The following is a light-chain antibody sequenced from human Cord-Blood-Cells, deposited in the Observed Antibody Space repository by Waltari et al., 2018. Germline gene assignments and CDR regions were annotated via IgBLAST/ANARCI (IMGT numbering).Light chain of an antibody. J-gene: IGKJ1*01. CDR1: QRVSSSY. Sequence: EIVLTQSPGTLSLSPGERATLSCRASQRVSSSYLAWYQQKPGQAPRLLIYGASSRATGIPDRFRGSGSGTDFTLTISRLEPEDFAVYYCQQYGSSRTFGQGTKVEIK. CDR2: GAS. CDR3: QQYGSSRT. V-gene: IGKV3-20*01.